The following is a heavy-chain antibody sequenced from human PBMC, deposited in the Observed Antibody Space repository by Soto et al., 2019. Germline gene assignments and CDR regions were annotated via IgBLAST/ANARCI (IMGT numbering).Heavy chain of an antibody. V-gene: IGHV1-69*04. CDR1: GGTFSSYT. D-gene: IGHD1-7*01. CDR2: IIPILGIA. Sequence: SVKVSCKASGGTFSSYTISWVRQAPGQGLEWMGRIIPILGIANYAQKFQGRVTITADKSTSTAYMELSSLRSEDTAVYYCARDRLELPPDAFDIWGQGTMVTVSS. CDR3: ARDRLELPPDAFDI. J-gene: IGHJ3*02.